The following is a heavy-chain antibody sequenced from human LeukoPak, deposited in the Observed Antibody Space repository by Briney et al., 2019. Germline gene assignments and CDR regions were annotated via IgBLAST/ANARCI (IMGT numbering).Heavy chain of an antibody. CDR2: IYTSGIT. CDR3: ARKTYSSRYNWVDP. D-gene: IGHD6-19*01. J-gene: IGHJ5*02. Sequence: SETLSLTCTVSGGSINSYYWSWIRQPAGKGLEWIGHIYTSGITKYNPSLKGRVTMSVDTSKNQFSLKVSSVTAADTAVYYCARKTYSSRYNWVDPWGQGTLVTVSS. CDR1: GGSINSYY. V-gene: IGHV4-4*07.